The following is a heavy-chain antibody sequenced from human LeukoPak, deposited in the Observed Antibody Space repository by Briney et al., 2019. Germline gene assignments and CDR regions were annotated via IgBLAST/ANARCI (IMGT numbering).Heavy chain of an antibody. Sequence: PSETLSLTCAVYGGSFSGYYWSWIRQPPGKGLEWIGEINHSGSTNYNPSLKSRVTISVDTSKNQFSLKLSSVTAADTAVYYCARSYYDSSGYYFDYWGQGTLVTVSS. J-gene: IGHJ4*02. V-gene: IGHV4-34*01. D-gene: IGHD3-22*01. CDR3: ARSYYDSSGYYFDY. CDR1: GGSFSGYY. CDR2: INHSGST.